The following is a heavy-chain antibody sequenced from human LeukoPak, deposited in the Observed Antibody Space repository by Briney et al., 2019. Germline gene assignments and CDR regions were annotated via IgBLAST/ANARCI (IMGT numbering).Heavy chain of an antibody. Sequence: GGSLRLSCAASGFTFSSYSMNWVRQAPGRGLEWVSSISSSSSYIYYADSVKGRSTISRDNAKNSLYLQMNSLRAEDTAVYYCARVNGWDQTNGAFDIWGQGTMVTVSS. CDR2: ISSSSSYI. V-gene: IGHV3-21*01. CDR1: GFTFSSYS. J-gene: IGHJ3*02. D-gene: IGHD1-26*01. CDR3: ARVNGWDQTNGAFDI.